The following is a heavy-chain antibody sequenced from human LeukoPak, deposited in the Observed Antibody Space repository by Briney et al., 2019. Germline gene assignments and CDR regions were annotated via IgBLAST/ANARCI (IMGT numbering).Heavy chain of an antibody. CDR2: IYYSGST. CDR3: ARLDIVVVPAAGY. V-gene: IGHV4-39*01. D-gene: IGHD2-2*01. J-gene: IGHJ4*02. Sequence: PSETLSLTCTVSGGSISSSSYYWGWIRQPPGKGLEWIGSIYYSGSTYYNPSLKSRVTISVDTSKNQFSLKLSSVTAADTAVYYCARLDIVVVPAAGYWGQGTLVTVFS. CDR1: GGSISSSSYY.